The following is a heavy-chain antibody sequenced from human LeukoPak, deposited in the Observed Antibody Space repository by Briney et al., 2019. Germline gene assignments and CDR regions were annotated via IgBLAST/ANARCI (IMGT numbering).Heavy chain of an antibody. CDR2: INPSGGST. CDR1: GYTFTNYY. CDR3: ARGRRYSGYDAFGY. D-gene: IGHD5-12*01. J-gene: IGHJ4*02. V-gene: IGHV1-46*01. Sequence: ASVKVSCKASGYTFTNYYIHWVRQAPGQGLEWMGIINPSGGSTSYTQKFQGRVTMTRNTSISTAYMDLSSLRSEDTAVYYCARGRRYSGYDAFGYWGQGTLVTVSS.